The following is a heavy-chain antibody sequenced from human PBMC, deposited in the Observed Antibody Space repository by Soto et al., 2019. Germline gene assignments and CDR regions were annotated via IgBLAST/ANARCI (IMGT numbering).Heavy chain of an antibody. J-gene: IGHJ6*03. V-gene: IGHV6-1*01. D-gene: IGHD6-6*01. Sequence: QSQTLSLTCAISGDSVSSNSAAWNWIRQSPSRGLEWLGRTYYRSKWYNDYAVSVKSRITVNPDTSKNQFSLQLNSVTPEDTAVYYCAREGRWYSSSPNYYYYMDVWGKGTTVTVSS. CDR3: AREGRWYSSSPNYYYYMDV. CDR2: TYYRSKWYN. CDR1: GDSVSSNSAA.